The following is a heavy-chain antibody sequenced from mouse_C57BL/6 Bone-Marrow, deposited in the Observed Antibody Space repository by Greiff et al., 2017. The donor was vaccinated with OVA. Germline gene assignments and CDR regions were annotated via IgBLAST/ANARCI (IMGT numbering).Heavy chain of an antibody. Sequence: EVQRVESEGGLVQPGSSMKLSCTASGFTFSDYYMAWVRQVPEKGLEWVANINYDGSSTYYLDSLKSRFIISRDNAKNILYLQMSSLKSEDTATYYCARGGITTVVGPFDYWGQGTTLTVSS. D-gene: IGHD1-1*01. V-gene: IGHV5-16*01. CDR2: INYDGSST. J-gene: IGHJ2*01. CDR3: ARGGITTVVGPFDY. CDR1: GFTFSDYY.